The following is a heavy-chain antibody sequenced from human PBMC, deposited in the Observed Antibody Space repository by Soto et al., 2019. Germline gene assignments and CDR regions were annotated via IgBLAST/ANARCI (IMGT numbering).Heavy chain of an antibody. CDR3: ARRGYGPGFPYYYGMDV. J-gene: IGHJ6*02. CDR2: NYYSGST. V-gene: IGHV4-59*01. Sequence: QVQLQESGPGLVKPSETLSLTCTVSGGSMSSYYWSWIRQPPGKGLEWIGYNYYSGSTNYNPSLTSRVTMSVDTPKYLFSLKLSSVTAADTAVYYCARRGYGPGFPYYYGMDVWGQGTTVSVSS. D-gene: IGHD3-10*01. CDR1: GGSMSSYY.